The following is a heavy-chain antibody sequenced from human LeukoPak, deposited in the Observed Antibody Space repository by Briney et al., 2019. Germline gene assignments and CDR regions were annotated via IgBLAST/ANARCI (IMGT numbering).Heavy chain of an antibody. J-gene: IGHJ4*02. CDR3: ARRARYHSSFPLDF. D-gene: IGHD6-13*01. CDR1: RFIFNTYW. V-gene: IGHV5-10-1*01. Sequence: GEPLRISCKGSRFIFNTYWISWVRQMPGKGLEWMGIVDPTDSDVDYSPSFQGHVTISSDTSTSTVYLQWSSLEASDTAVYYCARRARYHSSFPLDFWGQGTQVIVSS. CDR2: VDPTDSDV.